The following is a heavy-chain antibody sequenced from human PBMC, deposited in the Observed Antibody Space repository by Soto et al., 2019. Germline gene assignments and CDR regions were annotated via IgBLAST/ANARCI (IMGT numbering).Heavy chain of an antibody. V-gene: IGHV3-23*01. D-gene: IGHD2-2*01. CDR3: ARDRFRTASSCYFT. Sequence: EVLLLESGGGLVHPGGSLRLSCAGSGFSFRSYAIAWVRQAPGKGLEWVSAISGDAATTSYAESVKGRFATSRDNSKSTLYLQMSSRRVENTAVYYCARDRFRTASSCYFTWGQWTVVTVSS. CDR2: ISGDAATT. J-gene: IGHJ5*02. CDR1: GFSFRSYA.